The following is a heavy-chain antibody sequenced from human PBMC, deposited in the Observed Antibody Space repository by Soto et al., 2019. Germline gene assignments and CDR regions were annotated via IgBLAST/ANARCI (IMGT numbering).Heavy chain of an antibody. CDR2: INGDGSGT. D-gene: IGHD3-10*01. J-gene: IGHJ4*02. V-gene: IGHV3-74*01. CDR3: ARGIFGSGTANDY. Sequence: EVQLVESGGGLVQPGGSLRLSCAASGFTFSGSWMHWVRQAPGKGLVWVSRINGDGSGTSYADFVKGRFTISRDDAKNTLFLLMNGLRAEDTAVYYCARGIFGSGTANDYWGQGTLVTVSS. CDR1: GFTFSGSW.